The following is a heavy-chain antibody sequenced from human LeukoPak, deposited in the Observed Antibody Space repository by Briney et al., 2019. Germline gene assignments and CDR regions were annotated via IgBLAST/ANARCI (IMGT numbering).Heavy chain of an antibody. CDR2: IYSGGST. Sequence: GGSLRLSCAASGFTVSSNYMSWVRQAPGKGLEWVSVIYSGGSTYYADSVKGRFTISRDNSKSTLYLQMNSLRAEDTAVYYCARAPTSRWYFDLWGRGTLVTVSS. D-gene: IGHD5-12*01. J-gene: IGHJ2*01. CDR1: GFTVSSNY. V-gene: IGHV3-66*01. CDR3: ARAPTSRWYFDL.